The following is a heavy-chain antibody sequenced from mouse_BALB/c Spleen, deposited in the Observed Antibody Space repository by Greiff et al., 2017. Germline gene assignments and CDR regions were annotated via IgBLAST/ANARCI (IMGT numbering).Heavy chain of an antibody. CDR2: ISRGGSK. D-gene: IGHD2-12*01. CDR1: GFTFSSYA. V-gene: IGHV5-6-5*01. Sequence: EVMLVESGGGLVKPGGSLKLSCAASGFTFSSYAMSWVRQTPEKRLEWGASISRGGSKYYPDSVKGRFTISRDNARNILYLQMSSLRSEDTAMYYCARVRAYYNAIDYLVQLPSVTVSS. CDR3: ARVRAYYNAIDY. J-gene: IGHJ4*01.